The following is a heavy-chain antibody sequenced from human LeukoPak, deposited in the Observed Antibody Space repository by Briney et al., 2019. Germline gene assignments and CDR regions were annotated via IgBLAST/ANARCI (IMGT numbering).Heavy chain of an antibody. CDR2: INHRGST. D-gene: IGHD2-15*01. CDR3: ARDCGGGSCYGAFEI. V-gene: IGHV4-30-4*01. J-gene: IGHJ3*02. CDR1: GGSISTGDYR. Sequence: SETLSLTCTVSGGSISTGDYRWSWIRQPPGKGLEWMGYINHRGSTYYNSSLKSRVTMSLDTSRDQFSLRLSSMIAADTAVYYCARDCGGGSCYGAFEIWGQGTMVTVSS.